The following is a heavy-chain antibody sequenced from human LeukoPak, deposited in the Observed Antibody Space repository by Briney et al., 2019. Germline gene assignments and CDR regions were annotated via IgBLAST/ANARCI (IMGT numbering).Heavy chain of an antibody. Sequence: GGSLRLSCTASGFAYSGYAMNWLRQPPGKGLEWVSTINANSGTTSYAASVRGRFTISRDNSKNTLYLQLHTLRADDTATYYCAQPISGGLAVTADWFHPWGQGTLVVVSS. V-gene: IGHV3-23*01. CDR2: INANSGTT. D-gene: IGHD6-19*01. CDR1: GFAYSGYA. J-gene: IGHJ5*01. CDR3: AQPISGGLAVTADWFHP.